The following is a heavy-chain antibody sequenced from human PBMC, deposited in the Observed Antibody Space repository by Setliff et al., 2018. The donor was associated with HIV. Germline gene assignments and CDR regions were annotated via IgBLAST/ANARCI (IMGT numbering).Heavy chain of an antibody. Sequence: PGGSLRLSCAASGFKFDDYGMSWVRQGPGKGLEWVAGISWSGSGIGYGDSVKGRFTISRDDDRNFLFLQMNSLRTDDTAVYFCARDFSTYYSIDSWGQGTLVTVSS. CDR2: ISWSGSGI. CDR3: ARDFSTYYSIDS. J-gene: IGHJ4*02. CDR1: GFKFDDYG. D-gene: IGHD3-22*01. V-gene: IGHV3-20*04.